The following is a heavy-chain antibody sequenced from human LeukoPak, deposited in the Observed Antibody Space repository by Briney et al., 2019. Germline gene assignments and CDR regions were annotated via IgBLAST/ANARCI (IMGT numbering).Heavy chain of an antibody. Sequence: KPGGSLRLSCAASGFTFSSYSMNWVRQAPGKGLEWVPSISSSSSYIYYADSVKGRFTISRDNAKNSLYLQMNSLRAEDTAVYYCATESGAYCSSTSCYYYWGQGTLVTVSS. CDR3: ATESGAYCSSTSCYYY. CDR2: ISSSSSYI. V-gene: IGHV3-21*01. CDR1: GFTFSSYS. D-gene: IGHD2-2*01. J-gene: IGHJ4*02.